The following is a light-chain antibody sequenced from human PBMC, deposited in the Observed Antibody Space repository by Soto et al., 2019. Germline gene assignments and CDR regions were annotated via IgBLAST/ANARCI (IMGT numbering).Light chain of an antibody. CDR1: QGLLYSLDNKSY. J-gene: IGKJ1*01. CDR2: WAS. Sequence: DAVMTQSPESLAASVGEMATMRCKSSQGLLYSLDNKSYLAWYQQKPGQPPKLLIYWASTRASGVPDRFSGSGSGTDFTLTINSLQAEDVAVYYCQQYLHTPRTFGQGTKVEIK. CDR3: QQYLHTPRT. V-gene: IGKV4-1*01.